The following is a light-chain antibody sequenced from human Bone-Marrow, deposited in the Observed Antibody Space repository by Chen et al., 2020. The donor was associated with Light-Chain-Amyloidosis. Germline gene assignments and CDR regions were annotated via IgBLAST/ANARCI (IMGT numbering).Light chain of an antibody. V-gene: IGKV3-20*01. CDR3: QQYGTSPLT. J-gene: IGKJ4*01. Sequence: EFVLTQSPGILSLSPRKGANLSCRASQTISSNYLTWYQQKFGQAPRLLIYGSSSRATGIPDRFTGSGSGTDFTLTINRLEPEDFAMYYCQQYGTSPLTFGGGTKVEIK. CDR2: GSS. CDR1: QTISSNY.